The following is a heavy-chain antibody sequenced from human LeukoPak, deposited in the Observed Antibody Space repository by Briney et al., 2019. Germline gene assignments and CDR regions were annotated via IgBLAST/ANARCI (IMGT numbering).Heavy chain of an antibody. V-gene: IGHV4-59*01. D-gene: IGHD2-8*01. J-gene: IGHJ6*02. Sequence: SSEILSLTCTVSGDSISSYYWSWIRQPPGKGLEWIGYIYYSGSTNYNPSLKSRVTISVDTSKNQFSLKLSSVTAADTAVYYCARSRPRCTNGVCYYYYYGMDVWGQGTTVTVSS. CDR3: ARSRPRCTNGVCYYYYYGMDV. CDR2: IYYSGST. CDR1: GDSISSYY.